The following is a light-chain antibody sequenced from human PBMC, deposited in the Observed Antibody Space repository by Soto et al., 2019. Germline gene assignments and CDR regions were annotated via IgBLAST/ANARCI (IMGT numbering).Light chain of an antibody. J-gene: IGLJ1*01. V-gene: IGLV2-11*01. CDR3: CSYAGSPRYV. Sequence: QSALTQPRSVSGSPGQSVTISCTGTSSDVGGYNYVSWYQQHPGKAPKVMIYDVSERPSGVPDRFCGSKSGNTASLTISGLQAEDEADYYCCSYAGSPRYVLGTGTKLTVL. CDR1: SSDVGGYNY. CDR2: DVS.